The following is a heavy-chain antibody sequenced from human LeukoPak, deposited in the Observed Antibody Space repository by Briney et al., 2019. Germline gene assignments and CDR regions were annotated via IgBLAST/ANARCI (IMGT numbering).Heavy chain of an antibody. CDR1: GYSISSGYY. Sequence: SETLSLTCTVSGYSISSGYYWGWIRQPPGKGLEWIGSIYHSGITYYNPSLKSRVTISVDTSNNQFSLKLRSVTAADTAVYYCARDSGTGTTPWFDPWGQGTLVTVSS. J-gene: IGHJ5*02. D-gene: IGHD1-7*01. CDR3: ARDSGTGTTPWFDP. V-gene: IGHV4-38-2*02. CDR2: IYHSGIT.